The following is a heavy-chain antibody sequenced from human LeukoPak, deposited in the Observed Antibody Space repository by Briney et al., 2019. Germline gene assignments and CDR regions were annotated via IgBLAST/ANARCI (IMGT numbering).Heavy chain of an antibody. CDR2: IRHDGGYQ. D-gene: IGHD3-22*01. V-gene: IGHV3-30*02. CDR1: RFTFSSYG. Sequence: GGSLRLSCAASRFTFSSYGMHWVRQTPGKGLEWVAFIRHDGGYQQYADSVKGRFTVSRDNSKDTVYLQMNSLRTEDTAVYYCAKNRDSSDYPRDFDYWGQGSLVTVPS. CDR3: AKNRDSSDYPRDFDY. J-gene: IGHJ4*02.